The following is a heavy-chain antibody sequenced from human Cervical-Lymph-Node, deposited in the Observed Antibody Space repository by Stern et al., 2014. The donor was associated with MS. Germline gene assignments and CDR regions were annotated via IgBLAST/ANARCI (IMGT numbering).Heavy chain of an antibody. D-gene: IGHD3-22*01. CDR2: ISYDGSDQ. Sequence: VQLVESGGGVVQPGRSLRLSCAASGFTFTDYGMHWVRQAPGKGLEWVAVISYDGSDQHYADPVKGRFTISRDTSKNTLYLQMNSLRPGDTAVYYCAKDRSEYYDRDAFDIWGQGTVVTVSS. V-gene: IGHV3-30*18. CDR3: AKDRSEYYDRDAFDI. J-gene: IGHJ3*02. CDR1: GFTFTDYG.